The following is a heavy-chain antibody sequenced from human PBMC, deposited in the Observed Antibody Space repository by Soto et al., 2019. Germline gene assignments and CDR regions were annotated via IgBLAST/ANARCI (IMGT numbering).Heavy chain of an antibody. J-gene: IGHJ4*02. V-gene: IGHV4-59*04. Sequence: SETLSLTCTVSGGSISSYYWSWIRQPPGKGLEWIGYIYYSGSTYYNPSLKSRVTISVDTSKNQFSLKLSSVTAADTAVYYCARHGVIVVVPAAPDYWGQGTQVTVSS. D-gene: IGHD2-2*01. CDR3: ARHGVIVVVPAAPDY. CDR1: GGSISSYY. CDR2: IYYSGST.